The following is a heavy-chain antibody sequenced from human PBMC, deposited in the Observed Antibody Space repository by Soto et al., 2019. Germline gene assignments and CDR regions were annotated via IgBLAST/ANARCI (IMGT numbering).Heavy chain of an antibody. CDR2: INHSGST. J-gene: IGHJ3*02. V-gene: IGHV4-34*01. Sequence: SETLSLTCAVYGGSFSGYYWSWIRQPPGKGLEWIGEINHSGSTNYNPSLKSRVTISVDTSKNQFSLKLSSVTAADTAVYYCARGLSSSSGHAFDIWGQGTMVTVSS. D-gene: IGHD6-13*01. CDR3: ARGLSSSSGHAFDI. CDR1: GGSFSGYY.